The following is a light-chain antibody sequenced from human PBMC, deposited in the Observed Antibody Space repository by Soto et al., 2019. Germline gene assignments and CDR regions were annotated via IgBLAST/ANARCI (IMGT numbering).Light chain of an antibody. CDR3: TSYAGSNNLV. J-gene: IGLJ3*02. CDR2: EVS. V-gene: IGLV2-8*01. CDR1: SSDIGGYNY. Sequence: QSVLTQPPSASGSPGQSVTISCTGTSSDIGGYNYVSWYQQHPGKATKLIIYEVSKRPSGVPDRFSGSKSGNTASLTVSRLQAEDEADYYCTSYAGSNNLVFAGGTKLTVL.